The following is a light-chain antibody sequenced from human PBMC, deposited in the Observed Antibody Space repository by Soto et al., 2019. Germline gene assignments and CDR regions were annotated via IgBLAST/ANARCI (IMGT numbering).Light chain of an antibody. CDR3: QQYSSSRT. CDR1: QSVSSNH. CDR2: GGS. J-gene: IGKJ1*01. Sequence: DIVFTQSPGTLSLSPWERTTLSCRASQSVSSNHLAWYQQKPGQAPRLLIYGGSSRATGIPVRFSGSGSETDFTLTITRLEPEDFAVYYCQQYSSSRTFGQGTKVDIK. V-gene: IGKV3-20*01.